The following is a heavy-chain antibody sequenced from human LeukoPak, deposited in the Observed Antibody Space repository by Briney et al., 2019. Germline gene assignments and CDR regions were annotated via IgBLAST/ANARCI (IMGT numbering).Heavy chain of an antibody. D-gene: IGHD2-2*01. CDR2: ISSSSSTI. CDR3: ARDSIYCTSRNCYFEY. CDR1: GFTFSSYS. V-gene: IGHV3-48*04. J-gene: IGHJ4*02. Sequence: GSLRLSCAASGFTFSSYSMNWVRQAPGKGLEWVSYISSSSSTIYHADSVKGRFTISRDNAKNSLYLQMNSLRAEDTAVYYCARDSIYCTSRNCYFEYWGQGTQVTVSS.